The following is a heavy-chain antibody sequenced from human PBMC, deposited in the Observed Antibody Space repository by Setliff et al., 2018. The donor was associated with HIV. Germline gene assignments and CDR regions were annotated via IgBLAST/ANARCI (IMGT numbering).Heavy chain of an antibody. J-gene: IGHJ4*02. CDR1: GGSISGYH. CDR2: IYTSRGT. Sequence: NPSETLSLTCTVSGGSISGYHWNWLRQTPGKGLEWIGYIYTSRGTNYNHSLRTRVIISVDTSNKYSLKLSSVTAADAAVYYCARSPSDRSSWEYYFDYWGQGTLVTVSS. CDR3: ARSPSDRSSWEYYFDY. V-gene: IGHV4-4*09. D-gene: IGHD6-13*01.